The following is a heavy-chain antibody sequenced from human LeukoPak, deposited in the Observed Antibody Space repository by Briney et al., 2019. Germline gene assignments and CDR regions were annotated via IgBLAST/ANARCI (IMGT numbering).Heavy chain of an antibody. CDR1: GFTSSSYA. CDR3: ARPTGGGFDY. Sequence: GGSLRLSCAASGFTSSSYAMHWVRQAPGKGLEYVSAISSNGGSTYYANSVKGRFTISRDNSKNTLYLQMGSLRAEDMAVYYCARPTGGGFDYWGQGTLVTVSS. D-gene: IGHD2-8*02. CDR2: ISSNGGST. J-gene: IGHJ4*02. V-gene: IGHV3-64*01.